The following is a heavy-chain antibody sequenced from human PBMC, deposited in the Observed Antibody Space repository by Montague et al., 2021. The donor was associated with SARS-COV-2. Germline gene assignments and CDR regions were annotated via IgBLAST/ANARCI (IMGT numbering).Heavy chain of an antibody. J-gene: IGHJ5*02. Sequence: SLRLSCAASGFIFTNYGMNWVRRTPGKGLESVAGISGFGGGTYYSDSVKGRFTISRATSNSTLFPQMGGLRAEDTAIYYCAKSFSGTRNWFDIWGQGTLVTVSS. CDR3: AKSFSGTRNWFDI. CDR2: ISGFGGGT. D-gene: IGHD1-14*01. V-gene: IGHV3-23*01. CDR1: GFIFTNYG.